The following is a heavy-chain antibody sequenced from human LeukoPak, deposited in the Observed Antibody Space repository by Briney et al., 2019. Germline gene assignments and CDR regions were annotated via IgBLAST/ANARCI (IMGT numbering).Heavy chain of an antibody. CDR3: ATGADSSGYPYYFDY. V-gene: IGHV3-30*03. CDR2: ISYDGSNK. D-gene: IGHD3-22*01. CDR1: GFTFSSYG. Sequence: GRSLRLSCAASGFTFSSYGMHWVRQAPGKGLEWVAVISYDGSNKYYADSVKGRFTISRDNSKNTLYLQMNSLRAEGTAVYYCATGADSSGYPYYFDYWGQGTLVTVSS. J-gene: IGHJ4*02.